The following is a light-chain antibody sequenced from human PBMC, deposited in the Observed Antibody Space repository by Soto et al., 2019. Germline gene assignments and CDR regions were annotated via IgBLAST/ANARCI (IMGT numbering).Light chain of an antibody. J-gene: IGKJ1*01. V-gene: IGKV2-28*01. Sequence: DIVMTQSPLSLPVTPGEPASISCRSSQSLLKSNGYNYLVWYLQKPGQSPQVLTYLGSNRASGAPYLLLGSGSGADFTLKIIRLEAEDGGIYYCLQALQTTWTFGQGTKVEIK. CDR3: LQALQTTWT. CDR1: QSLLKSNGYNY. CDR2: LGS.